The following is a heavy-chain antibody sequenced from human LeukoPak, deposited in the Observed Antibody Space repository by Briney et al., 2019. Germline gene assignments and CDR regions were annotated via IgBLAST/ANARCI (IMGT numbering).Heavy chain of an antibody. CDR1: GFTFSNYA. J-gene: IGHJ4*02. Sequence: QTGGSLRLSCAASGFTFSNYAMHWVRQAPGKGLEWVAVISSNGNNKYYADSVKGRFTISRDNAKNSLYLQMNSLRAEDTAVYYCARDSPSSWYHTSPFDYWGQGTLVTVSS. CDR3: ARDSPSSWYHTSPFDY. CDR2: ISSNGNNK. D-gene: IGHD6-13*01. V-gene: IGHV3-30-3*01.